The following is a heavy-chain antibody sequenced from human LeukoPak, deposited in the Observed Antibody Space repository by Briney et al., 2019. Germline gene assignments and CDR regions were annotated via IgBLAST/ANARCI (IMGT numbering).Heavy chain of an antibody. J-gene: IGHJ6*02. V-gene: IGHV3-23*01. D-gene: IGHD5-18*01. CDR2: ISGSGGST. CDR1: GFTFSSYA. CDR3: AKGGSTAMVLSLYYGMDV. Sequence: PGGSLRLSCAASGFTFSSYAMSWVRQAPGKGLEWVSAISGSGGSTYYADSVKGRFTISRDNSKNTLYPQMNSLRAEDTAVYYCAKGGSTAMVLSLYYGMDVWGQGTTVTVSS.